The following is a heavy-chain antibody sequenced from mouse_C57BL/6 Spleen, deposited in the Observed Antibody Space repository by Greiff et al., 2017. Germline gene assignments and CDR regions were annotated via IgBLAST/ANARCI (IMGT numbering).Heavy chain of an antibody. CDR1: GYTFTSYW. V-gene: IGHV1-52*01. CDR2: IDPSDSET. CDR3: ARGRYDYDVGYAMDY. J-gene: IGHJ4*01. D-gene: IGHD2-4*01. Sequence: QVQLQQPGAELVRPGSSVKLSCKASGYTFTSYWLHWVKQRPIQGLEWIGNIDPSDSETHYNQKFKDKATLTVDKSSSTAYMQLSSLTSEDSAVYYCARGRYDYDVGYAMDYWGQGTSVTVSS.